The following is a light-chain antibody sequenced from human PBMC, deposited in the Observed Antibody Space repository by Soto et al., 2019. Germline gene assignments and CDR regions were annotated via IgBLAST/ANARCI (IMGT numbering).Light chain of an antibody. CDR3: SSYAGSNNFV. CDR2: EVS. CDR1: TRAVGGYNY. V-gene: IGLV2-8*01. Sequence: SAPTPPPPPARVPWQSVTLSLPGNTRAVGGYNYVSWYQQHPGKAPKLMIYEVSKRPSGVPDRFSGSKSGNTASLTVSGLQAEDEADYYCSSYAGSNNFVFGTGTKVTVL. J-gene: IGLJ1*01.